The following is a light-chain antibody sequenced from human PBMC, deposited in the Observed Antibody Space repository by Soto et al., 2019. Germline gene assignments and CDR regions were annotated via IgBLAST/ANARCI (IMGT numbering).Light chain of an antibody. Sequence: DIQMTQSPSTLSASVGDRVTITCRASQSISSWLAWYQQQPGKAPKVLIYDASSLESGVPSRFSSSGSGTEFTLTISSLQPDDFAPYYCQQYNSYSSFTFGQGTKLEIK. V-gene: IGKV1-5*01. CDR3: QQYNSYSSFT. CDR2: DAS. J-gene: IGKJ2*01. CDR1: QSISSW.